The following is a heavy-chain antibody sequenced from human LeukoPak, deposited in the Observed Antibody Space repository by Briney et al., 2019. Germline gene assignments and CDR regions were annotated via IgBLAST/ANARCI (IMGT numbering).Heavy chain of an antibody. Sequence: GGSLRLSCAASGFTFSSYGMHWVRQAPGKGLEGVAFIRYDGSNKYSADSVKGRFTISRDNSKNTLYLQMNSLRAEDTAVYYCAKRRIEQLVSAGQYLQPSERWYFDLWGRGTLVTVSS. CDR3: AKRRIEQLVSAGQYLQPSERWYFDL. J-gene: IGHJ2*01. V-gene: IGHV3-30*02. CDR1: GFTFSSYG. CDR2: IRYDGSNK. D-gene: IGHD6-6*01.